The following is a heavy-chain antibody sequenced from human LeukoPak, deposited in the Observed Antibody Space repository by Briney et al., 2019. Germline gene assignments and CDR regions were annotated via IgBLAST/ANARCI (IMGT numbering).Heavy chain of an antibody. CDR1: GGSISSYY. J-gene: IGHJ2*01. Sequence: ASETLSLTCSVSGGSISSYYWSWIRQPAGKGLEWIGGIYYSGTTYYNPSLKSRVTISVDTSKNQFSLKLSSVTAAGTAVYYCARDNSGAYFDLWGRGTLVTVSS. CDR3: ARDNSGAYFDL. V-gene: IGHV4-59*01. D-gene: IGHD1-26*01. CDR2: IYYSGTT.